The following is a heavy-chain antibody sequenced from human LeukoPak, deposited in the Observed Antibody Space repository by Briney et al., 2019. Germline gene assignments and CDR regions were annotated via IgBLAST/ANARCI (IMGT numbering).Heavy chain of an antibody. J-gene: IGHJ3*02. V-gene: IGHV1-18*01. CDR3: ARVAEMATGPRGCDAFDI. CDR1: GYTFTIYG. D-gene: IGHD5-24*01. CDR2: ISAYNGNT. Sequence: ASVKVSCKASGYTFTIYGISWGRHAPGQGLEWMGWISAYNGNTNYAQKLQGRVTMTTDTSTSTAYMELRSLRSDDTAVYYCARVAEMATGPRGCDAFDIWGQGTMVTVSS.